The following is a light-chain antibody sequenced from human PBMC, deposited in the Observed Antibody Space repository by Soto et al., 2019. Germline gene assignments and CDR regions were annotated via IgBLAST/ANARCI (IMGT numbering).Light chain of an antibody. CDR3: SSYTIGSTYV. J-gene: IGLJ1*01. Sequence: QSVLTQPASVPASPGQSITISCTGTSSDVGTYDDVSWYRQHPGKAPRLLIYEVTNRPSGVSNRFSGSKSGDTASLTISGLQAEDEGDYYCSSYTIGSTYVFGSGTKVTVL. CDR2: EVT. CDR1: SSDVGTYDD. V-gene: IGLV2-14*01.